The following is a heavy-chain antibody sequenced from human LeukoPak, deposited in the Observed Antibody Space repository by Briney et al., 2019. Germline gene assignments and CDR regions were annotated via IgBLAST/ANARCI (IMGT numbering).Heavy chain of an antibody. V-gene: IGHV3-23*01. J-gene: IGHJ5*02. D-gene: IGHD3-10*01. CDR2: ISGSGGST. CDR1: GSIFNNFA. CDR3: GVLLWFGESYGGFDP. Sequence: GGSLRLSCAASGSIFNNFAMSWVRQAPGKGLQWVSVISGSGGSTYYADSVKGRFTISRDNSKNTLYLQMNSLRAGDTAVYYCGVLLWFGESYGGFDPWGQGTLVTVSS.